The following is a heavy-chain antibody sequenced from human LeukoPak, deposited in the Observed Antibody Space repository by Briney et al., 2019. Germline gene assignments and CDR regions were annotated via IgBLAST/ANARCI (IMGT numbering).Heavy chain of an antibody. J-gene: IGHJ4*02. CDR2: ISGSGGST. Sequence: GGSLRLSCAASGFTFSSYGMHWARQAPGKGLEWVSAISGSGGSTYYADSVKGRFTISRDNSKNTLYLHMNSLRAEDTAVYYCARQLAYCGGDCYGSVAYWGQGTLVTVSS. V-gene: IGHV3-23*01. CDR3: ARQLAYCGGDCYGSVAY. CDR1: GFTFSSYG. D-gene: IGHD2-21*02.